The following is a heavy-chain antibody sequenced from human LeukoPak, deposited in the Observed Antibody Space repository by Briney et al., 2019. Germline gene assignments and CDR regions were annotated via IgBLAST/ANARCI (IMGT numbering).Heavy chain of an antibody. D-gene: IGHD3-10*01. CDR3: ARGINTSGSGSYYNYFDY. CDR1: GFIVSSHY. V-gene: IGHV3-11*04. J-gene: IGHJ4*02. CDR2: ISSSGSSI. Sequence: GGSLRLSCAASGFIVSSHYMSWVRQAPGKGLEWVSFISSSGSSIYYADSVKGRFTISRDNAKNSLYLQMNSLRAEDTAVYYCARGINTSGSGSYYNYFDYWGQGTLVTVSS.